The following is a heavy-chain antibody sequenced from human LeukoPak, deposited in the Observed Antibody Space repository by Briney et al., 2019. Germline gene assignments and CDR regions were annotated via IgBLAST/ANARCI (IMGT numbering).Heavy chain of an antibody. J-gene: IGHJ4*02. V-gene: IGHV3-23*01. CDR2: IGSSGGGI. D-gene: IGHD7-27*01. CDR3: AIDPNWGTHS. CDR1: GFTFSTYT. Sequence: GGSLRLSCAASGFTFSTYTMYWVRHPPGKGLEWVSIIGSSGGGIHYADSVKGRFTISRDNSKNALYLQMNSLRVEDTAVYYCAIDPNWGTHSWGQGTLVTVSS.